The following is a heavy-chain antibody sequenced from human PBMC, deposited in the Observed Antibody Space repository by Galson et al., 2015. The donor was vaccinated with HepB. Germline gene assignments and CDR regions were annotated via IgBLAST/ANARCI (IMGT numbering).Heavy chain of an antibody. D-gene: IGHD3-9*01. CDR2: IRYDGSNK. CDR1: GFTFSSYG. CDR3: AKDRTTLRYFDWLLPHYPAY. J-gene: IGHJ4*02. V-gene: IGHV3-30*02. Sequence: SLRLSCAASGFTFSSYGMHWVRQAPGKGLEWVAFIRYDGSNKYYADSVKGRFTISRDNSKNTLYLQMNSLRAEDTAVYYCAKDRTTLRYFDWLLPHYPAYWGQGTLVTVSS.